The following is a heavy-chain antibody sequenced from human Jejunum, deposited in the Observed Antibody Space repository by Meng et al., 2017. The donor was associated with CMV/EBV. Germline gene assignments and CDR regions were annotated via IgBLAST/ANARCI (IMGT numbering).Heavy chain of an antibody. Sequence: GSPFSRYYWSWIRQPPGKGLVWIGFIYYSGSTSYNPSLESRVTMSADTSRNQVSMNLKSVTAADTGVYYCARFSATGAYYYGMDVWGQGTTVTVSS. D-gene: IGHD1-1*01. CDR1: GSPFSRYY. CDR3: ARFSATGAYYYGMDV. V-gene: IGHV4-59*01. CDR2: IYYSGST. J-gene: IGHJ6*02.